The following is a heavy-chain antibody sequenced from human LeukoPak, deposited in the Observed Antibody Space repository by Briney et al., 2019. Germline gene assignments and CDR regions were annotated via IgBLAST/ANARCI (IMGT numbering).Heavy chain of an antibody. J-gene: IGHJ4*02. V-gene: IGHV3-53*01. CDR1: GFTVSSNY. CDR3: ARVVVVVDSTLDYLDY. Sequence: GGSLRLSCAASGFTVSSNYMSWVRQSPGKGLEWVSVIYSGGSTYYADSVKGRFTIFRDNSKNTLYLQMNSLRAEDTAVYYCARVVVVVDSTLDYLDYWGQGTLVTVSS. D-gene: IGHD2-15*01. CDR2: IYSGGST.